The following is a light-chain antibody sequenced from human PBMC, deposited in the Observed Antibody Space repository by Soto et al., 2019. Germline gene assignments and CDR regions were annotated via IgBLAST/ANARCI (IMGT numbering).Light chain of an antibody. CDR3: SSYTSSGTFVV. CDR1: SSDVGGYNY. CDR2: DVT. V-gene: IGLV2-14*01. J-gene: IGLJ2*01. Sequence: QPVLTQPASVSGSPGQSITISCTGTSSDVGGYNYVSWYQQHPGKAPKLMIYDVTNRPSGVSNRFSGSKSGNTASLTISGLQAEDEADYYCSSYTSSGTFVVFGGGTKLTVL.